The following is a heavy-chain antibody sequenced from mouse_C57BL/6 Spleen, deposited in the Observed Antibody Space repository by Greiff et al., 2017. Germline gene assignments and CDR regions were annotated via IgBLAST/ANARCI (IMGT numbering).Heavy chain of an antibody. CDR2: IDPSDSYT. Sequence: VQLQQPGAELVMPGASVKLSCKASGYTFTSYWMHWVKQRPGQGLEWIGEIDPSDSYTNYNQKFKGKSTLTVDKSSSTAYMQLSSLTSEDSAVYYCARATAQATDYWGQGTSDTVSS. J-gene: IGHJ4*01. CDR1: GYTFTSYW. CDR3: ARATAQATDY. D-gene: IGHD3-2*02. V-gene: IGHV1-69*01.